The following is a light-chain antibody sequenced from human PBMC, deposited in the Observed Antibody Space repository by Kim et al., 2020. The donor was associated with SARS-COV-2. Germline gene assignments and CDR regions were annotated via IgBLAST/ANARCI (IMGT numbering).Light chain of an antibody. V-gene: IGLV1-40*01. Sequence: QRVTISCTGRSSNSGTGYDVHWYQQLPGTAPKLLIYANTNRPSGVPDRFSASKSGTSASLAITGLQAEDEADYYCQSYDSSLSGSVFGGGTQLTVL. CDR1: SSNSGTGYD. CDR2: ANT. CDR3: QSYDSSLSGSV. J-gene: IGLJ2*01.